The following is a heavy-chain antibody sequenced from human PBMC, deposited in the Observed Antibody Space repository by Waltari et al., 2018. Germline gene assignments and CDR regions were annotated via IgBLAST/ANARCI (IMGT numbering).Heavy chain of an antibody. V-gene: IGHV3-30*02. J-gene: IGHJ6*03. D-gene: IGHD5-12*01. CDR2: IRYDGSNK. CDR3: AKDAVATVDYYYMDV. CDR1: GFTCSSDG. Sequence: QVQLVESGGGVVQPGGSLRLSCAASGFTCSSDGMHWIRQAPGKGLEWVALIRYDGSNKYYADSVTGRFPISRYTSQNTLYLQMNSLRAEDTAVYYCAKDAVATVDYYYMDVWGKGTTVTVSS.